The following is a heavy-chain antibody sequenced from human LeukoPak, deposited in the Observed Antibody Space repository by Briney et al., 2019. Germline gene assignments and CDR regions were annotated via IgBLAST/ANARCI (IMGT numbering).Heavy chain of an antibody. V-gene: IGHV1-2*02. CDR1: AQSFTAYY. Sequence: GASVKVSCQASAQSFTAYYIHWVRQAPGQGLEWMGWINPKSGNTNYAQKFQGRVTMTRDTSISTAYMELSRLRSDDTAVYYCARFETTSYYYGSGSYYRYWGQGTLVTVSS. CDR3: ARFETTSYYYGSGSYYRY. D-gene: IGHD3-10*01. CDR2: INPKSGNT. J-gene: IGHJ4*02.